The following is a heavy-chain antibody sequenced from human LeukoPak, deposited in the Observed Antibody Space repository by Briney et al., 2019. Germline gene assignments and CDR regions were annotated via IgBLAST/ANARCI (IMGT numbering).Heavy chain of an antibody. V-gene: IGHV3-33*01. D-gene: IGHD6-13*01. Sequence: GGSLRLSCAASGITFSSYGMHWVRQAPGKGLEWVAVIWYDGSNKYYADSVKGRFTISRDNSKNTLYLQMNSLRAEDTAVYYCARAFGYSSSWNYFDYWGQGTLVTVSS. CDR1: GITFSSYG. CDR3: ARAFGYSSSWNYFDY. CDR2: IWYDGSNK. J-gene: IGHJ4*02.